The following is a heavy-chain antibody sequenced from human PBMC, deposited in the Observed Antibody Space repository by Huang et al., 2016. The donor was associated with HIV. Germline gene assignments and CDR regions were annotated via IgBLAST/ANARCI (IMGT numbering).Heavy chain of an antibody. D-gene: IGHD2-15*01. Sequence: EVQLEESGGALVKPGGSLRLSCAATGFLFTTFTMHWVRQAPGKGREWVSAISGSGSSIYYADAVKGRFTSSRDNTKKSLYLQRSSLSVDDTAFYFCARGGPVGYFNLWGHGTLVSVSS. CDR1: GFLFTTFT. CDR3: ARGGPVGYFNL. V-gene: IGHV3-21*01. J-gene: IGHJ4*03. CDR2: ISGSGSSI.